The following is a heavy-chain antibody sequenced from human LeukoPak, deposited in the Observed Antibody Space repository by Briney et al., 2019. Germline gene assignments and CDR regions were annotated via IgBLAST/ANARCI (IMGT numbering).Heavy chain of an antibody. J-gene: IGHJ3*02. CDR2: INHSGST. Sequence: SETLSLTCAVYGGSFSGYYWSWIRQPPGKGLEWIGEINHSGSTNYNPSLKSGVTISVDTSKNQFSLKLSSVTAADTAVYYCARAKGLAAAGTRVEAFDIWGQGTMVTVSS. CDR1: GGSFSGYY. V-gene: IGHV4-34*01. D-gene: IGHD6-13*01. CDR3: ARAKGLAAAGTRVEAFDI.